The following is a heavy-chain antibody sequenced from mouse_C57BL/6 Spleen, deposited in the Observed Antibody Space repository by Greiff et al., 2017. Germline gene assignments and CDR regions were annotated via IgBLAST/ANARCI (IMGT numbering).Heavy chain of an antibody. V-gene: IGHV7-3*01. D-gene: IGHD2-3*01. CDR1: GFTFTDYY. CDR3: ARSPGWLPPDY. J-gene: IGHJ2*01. Sequence: EVQLVESGGGLVQPGGSLSLSCAASGFTFTDYYMSWVRQPPGKALEWLGFIRNKANGYTTEYSASVKGRFTISRDNSQSILYLQMNALRAEDSATYYCARSPGWLPPDYWGQGTTLTVSS. CDR2: IRNKANGYTT.